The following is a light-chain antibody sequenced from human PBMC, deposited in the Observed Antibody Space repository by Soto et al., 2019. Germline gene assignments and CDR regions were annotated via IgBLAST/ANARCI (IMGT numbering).Light chain of an antibody. V-gene: IGKV3-20*01. CDR1: ETVSSYL. CDR2: DAS. J-gene: IGKJ1*01. CDR3: QQYGSSGT. Sequence: DIVLTQSPVTLSLSPGDRATLSCRASETVSSYLLWYQQKPGQDPRLLIYDASKRATGIPARFSGSGSGTELTLTISRLEPEDFAVYYCQQYGSSGTFGQGTKV.